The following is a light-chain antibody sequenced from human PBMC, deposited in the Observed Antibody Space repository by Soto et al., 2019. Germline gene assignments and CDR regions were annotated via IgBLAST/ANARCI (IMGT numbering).Light chain of an antibody. CDR3: QTWGNGIQVV. CDR2: LDSDGSH. J-gene: IGLJ2*01. Sequence: QLVLTQSPSASASLGASVKLTCTLSSGHSTYAIAWHQQQPEKGPRYLMKLDSDGSHTKGDAIPDRFSGSSSGDERYLTFSSLQYEDEADYSCQTWGNGIQVVFCGGTKLTVL. CDR1: SGHSTYA. V-gene: IGLV4-69*01.